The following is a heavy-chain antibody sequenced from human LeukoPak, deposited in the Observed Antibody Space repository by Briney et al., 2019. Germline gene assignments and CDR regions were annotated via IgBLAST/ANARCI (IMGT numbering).Heavy chain of an antibody. D-gene: IGHD3-22*01. CDR2: IYTSGRT. Sequence: PSDTLSLTCTVSGGPISSGSYYWSWIPQPAGKGLEWIGRIYTSGRTNYNPSLKSRVTISVDTSKNQFSLNLSSVTAADTAVYYCARSRGYYDSSGYFFAFDIWGQGTMVTVSS. V-gene: IGHV4-61*02. CDR3: ARSRGYYDSSGYFFAFDI. J-gene: IGHJ3*02. CDR1: GGPISSGSYY.